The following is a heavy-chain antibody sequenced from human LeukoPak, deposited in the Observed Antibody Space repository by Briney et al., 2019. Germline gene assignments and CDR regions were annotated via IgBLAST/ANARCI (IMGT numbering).Heavy chain of an antibody. CDR1: GYTFTSYY. V-gene: IGHV1-46*01. D-gene: IGHD6-6*01. Sequence: ASVKVSCKASGYTFTSYYMHWVRQAPGQGLEWMGIINPSGGSTSYAQKLQGRVTTTTDTSTSTAYMELRSLRSDDTAMYYCAKDRWRDGSSSFDNWGQGTLVTVSS. CDR2: INPSGGST. J-gene: IGHJ4*02. CDR3: AKDRWRDGSSSFDN.